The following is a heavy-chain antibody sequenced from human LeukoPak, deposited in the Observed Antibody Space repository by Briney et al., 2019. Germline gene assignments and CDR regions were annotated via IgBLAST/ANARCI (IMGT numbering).Heavy chain of an antibody. CDR2: TYYRSKWYN. J-gene: IGHJ1*01. V-gene: IGHV6-1*01. D-gene: IGHD3-22*01. CDR1: GDSVSSNSAA. Sequence: SQTLSLTCAISGDSVSSNSAAWNCIRQSPSRGLECLGRTYYRSKWYNDYAVSVKSRITINPDTSKNQFSLKLSSVTAADTAVYFCASPRGDDRGGYYTWYFHHWGQGILVTVSS. CDR3: ASPRGDDRGGYYTWYFHH.